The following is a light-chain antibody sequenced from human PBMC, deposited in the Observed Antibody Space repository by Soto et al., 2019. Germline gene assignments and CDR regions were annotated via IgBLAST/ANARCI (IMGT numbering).Light chain of an antibody. CDR2: GAS. CDR3: QQSYTTPIT. J-gene: IGKJ5*01. Sequence: EIGMTPSPGTLSVSPGERAPLSCRASQTVNSDLAWYQQKPGQAPRLLIFGASTRAAGIPARFTGSGSGTDFTLTISSLQPEDFATYFCQQSYTTPITFGQGTRLEIK. V-gene: IGKV3-15*01. CDR1: QTVNSD.